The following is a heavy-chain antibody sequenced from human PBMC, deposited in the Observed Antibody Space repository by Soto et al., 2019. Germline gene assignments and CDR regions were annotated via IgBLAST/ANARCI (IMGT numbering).Heavy chain of an antibody. CDR2: IIPIFGTA. CDR3: ARDGVAGTGPLDY. D-gene: IGHD6-19*01. Sequence: SVKVSCNASGCTFSSYAISWVRQAPGQGLEWMGGIIPIFGTANYAQKFQGRVTITADKSTSKAYMELSSLRSEDTAVYYCARDGVAGTGPLDYWGQGTLVTVSS. J-gene: IGHJ4*02. CDR1: GCTFSSYA. V-gene: IGHV1-69*06.